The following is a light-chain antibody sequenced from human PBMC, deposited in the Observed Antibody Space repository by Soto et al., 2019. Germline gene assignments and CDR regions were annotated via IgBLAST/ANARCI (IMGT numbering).Light chain of an antibody. CDR3: QQYGSSPT. Sequence: EIVLTQSPGTLSLSPGERATLSCRASQSVSSSYLAWYQQKPGQAPRLLIYGASSRSTGIPDGFSGSGSGTAFTLTISRLEPEDFAVYYCQQYGSSPTFGQGTKLEIK. V-gene: IGKV3-20*01. CDR2: GAS. J-gene: IGKJ2*01. CDR1: QSVSSSY.